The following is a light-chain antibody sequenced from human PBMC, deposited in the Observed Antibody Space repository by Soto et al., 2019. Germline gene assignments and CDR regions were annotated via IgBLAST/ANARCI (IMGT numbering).Light chain of an antibody. CDR2: KND. V-gene: IGLV1-47*01. J-gene: IGLJ3*02. CDR1: TSSIGSNY. CDR3: AAWDGSLSGWV. Sequence: QSVLTQPPSASGTPGQRVTISCSGGTSSIGSNYVFWYQQLPGSAPKLLIYKNDQRPSGVPDRFSGSKSGTSASLAISGLRSDDEADYYCAAWDGSLSGWVFGGGTQLTVL.